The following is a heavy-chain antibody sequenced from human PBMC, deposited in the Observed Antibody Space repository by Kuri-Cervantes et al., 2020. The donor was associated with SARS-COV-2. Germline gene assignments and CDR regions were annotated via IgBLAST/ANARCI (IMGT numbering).Heavy chain of an antibody. CDR2: MYYTGST. D-gene: IGHD2-15*01. CDR1: GGSVRSGSYY. Sequence: ESLKISCTVSGGSVRSGSYYWSWIRQPPGKGLDWLGYMYYTGSTNYNPSLKSRVTISVDTSKNQFSLKLSSVTAADTAVYYCARDLPGYCSGGSCGGQFGYWGQGTLVTVSS. V-gene: IGHV4-61*01. J-gene: IGHJ4*02. CDR3: ARDLPGYCSGGSCGGQFGY.